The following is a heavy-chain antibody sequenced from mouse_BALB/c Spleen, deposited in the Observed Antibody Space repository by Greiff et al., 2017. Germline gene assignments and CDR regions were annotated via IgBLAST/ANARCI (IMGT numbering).Heavy chain of an antibody. CDR2: ISSGGGST. D-gene: IGHD2-2*01. CDR3: ARVWLRRFAY. Sequence: DVKLVESGGGLVKPGGSLKLSCAASGFAFSSYDMSWVRQTPEKRLEWVAYISSGGGSTYYPDTVKGRFTISRDNAKNTLYLQMSSLKSEDTAMYYCARVWLRRFAYWGQGTLVTVSA. CDR1: GFAFSSYD. V-gene: IGHV5-12-1*01. J-gene: IGHJ3*01.